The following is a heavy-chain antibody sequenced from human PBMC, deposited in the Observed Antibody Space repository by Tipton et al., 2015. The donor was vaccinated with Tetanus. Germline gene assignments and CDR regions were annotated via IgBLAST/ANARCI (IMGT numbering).Heavy chain of an antibody. CDR2: IRSKAYGGTT. D-gene: IGHD3-3*01. CDR1: GFTFGDYA. J-gene: IGHJ4*02. CDR3: SRYYDFWSGYPLRHFDY. V-gene: IGHV3-49*03. Sequence: RSLRLSCTASGFTFGDYAMSWFRQAPGKGLEWVGFIRSKAYGGTTEYAASVKGRFTISRDDSKSIAYLQMNSLKTEDTAVYYCSRYYDFWSGYPLRHFDYWGQGTLVTVSS.